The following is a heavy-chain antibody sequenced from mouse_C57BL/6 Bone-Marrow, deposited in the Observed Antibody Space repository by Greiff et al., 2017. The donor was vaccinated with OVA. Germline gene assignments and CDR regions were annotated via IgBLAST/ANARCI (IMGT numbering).Heavy chain of an antibody. Sequence: VHLVESGPELVKPGASVKISCKASGYAFSSSWMNWVKQRPGKGLEWIGRIYPGDGDTNYNGKFKGKATLTADKSSSTAYMQLSSLTSEDSAVYFCAYYGSSNWYCDVWGTGTTVTVSS. J-gene: IGHJ1*03. D-gene: IGHD1-1*01. CDR3: AYYGSSNWYCDV. CDR2: IYPGDGDT. CDR1: GYAFSSSW. V-gene: IGHV1-82*01.